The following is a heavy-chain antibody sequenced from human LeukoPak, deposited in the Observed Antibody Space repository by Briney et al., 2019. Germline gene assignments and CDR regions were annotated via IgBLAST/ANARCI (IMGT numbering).Heavy chain of an antibody. J-gene: IGHJ4*02. D-gene: IGHD6-13*01. CDR2: INHSGST. CDR3: ARTGWSGGYSSSRSYHFDY. CDR1: GGSFSGYY. Sequence: SETLSLTCAVYGGSFSGYYWSWIRQPPGKGLEWIGEINHSGSTNYNPSLKSRVTISVDTSKNQFSLKLSSVTAADTAVYYCARTGWSGGYSSSRSYHFDYWGQGTLVTVSS. V-gene: IGHV4-34*01.